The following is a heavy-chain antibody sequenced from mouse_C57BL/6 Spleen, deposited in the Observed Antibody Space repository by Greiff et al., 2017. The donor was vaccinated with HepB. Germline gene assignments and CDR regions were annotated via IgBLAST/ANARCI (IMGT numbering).Heavy chain of an antibody. V-gene: IGHV1-78*01. CDR1: GYTFTDHT. Sequence: VQLQQSDAELVKPGASVKISCKVSGYTFTDHTIHWIKQRPEQGLEWIGYIYPRDGSTKYTEKFKGKATLTADKSSSTAYMQLNSLTSEDSAVYFCARGIYYEDGYFDVWGTGTTVTVSS. CDR3: ARGIYYEDGYFDV. CDR2: IYPRDGST. J-gene: IGHJ1*03. D-gene: IGHD2-4*01.